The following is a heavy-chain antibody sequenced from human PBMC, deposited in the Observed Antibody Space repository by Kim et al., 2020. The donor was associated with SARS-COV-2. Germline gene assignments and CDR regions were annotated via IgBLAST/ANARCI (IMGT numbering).Heavy chain of an antibody. CDR3: AQLSAGYCTGGVCRDLFDY. V-gene: IGHV3-30*04. CDR1: GFTFSSYA. CDR2: ISYDGSNK. Sequence: GGSLRLSCAASGFTFSSYAMHWVRQAPGKGLEWVAVISYDGSNKYYVDSVKGRFTISRDNSKNTLYLQMNSLRAEDTAVYYCAQLSAGYCTGGVCRDLFDYWGQGTLVTVSS. D-gene: IGHD2-8*02. J-gene: IGHJ4*02.